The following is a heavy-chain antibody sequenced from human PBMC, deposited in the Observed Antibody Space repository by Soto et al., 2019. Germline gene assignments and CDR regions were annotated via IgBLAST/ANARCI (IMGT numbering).Heavy chain of an antibody. CDR2: VDPEESET. CDR1: GFTFTDHY. D-gene: IGHD3-10*01. J-gene: IGHJ4*02. Sequence: ASVKFSCKDSGFTFTDHYVHLVQQAPGKGLEWLVLVDPEESETIYAEKFQGRVTLTADTSTDKAYMELRSLRSEDTGVYYCAYGSGSYLHYFEYWGQGTLVTVSS. V-gene: IGHV1-69-2*01. CDR3: AYGSGSYLHYFEY.